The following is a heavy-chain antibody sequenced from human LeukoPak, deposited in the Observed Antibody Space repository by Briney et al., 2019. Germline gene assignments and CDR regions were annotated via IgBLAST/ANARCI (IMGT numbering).Heavy chain of an antibody. V-gene: IGHV4-38-2*01. CDR2: IYYSGST. CDR1: GYSISSGYY. J-gene: IGHJ4*02. CDR3: ARIKKVDTSIDY. Sequence: SETLSLTCAVSGYSISSGYYWGWIRQPPGKGLEWIGSIYYSGSTYYNPSLKSRVSISKDASKNQFSLKVSSVTAADTAVYYCARIKKVDTSIDYWGQGTLVTVSS. D-gene: IGHD5-18*01.